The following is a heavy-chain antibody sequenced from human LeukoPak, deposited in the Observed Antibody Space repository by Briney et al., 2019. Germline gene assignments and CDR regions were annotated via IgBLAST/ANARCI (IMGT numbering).Heavy chain of an antibody. CDR2: IWYDGTTR. CDR3: ARQDYGGTSYFDY. Sequence: GGSLRLSCAASGFTFSRYGIHWVRQAPGKGLEWVAVIWYDGTTRYHADSVKGRFTFSRDNSKTTLYLQMNSLRAEHTAVYHCARQDYGGTSYFDYWGQGTLVTVSS. V-gene: IGHV3-33*01. D-gene: IGHD4-23*01. J-gene: IGHJ4*02. CDR1: GFTFSRYG.